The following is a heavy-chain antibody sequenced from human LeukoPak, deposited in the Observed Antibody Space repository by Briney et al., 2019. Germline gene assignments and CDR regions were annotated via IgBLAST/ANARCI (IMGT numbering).Heavy chain of an antibody. V-gene: IGHV3-9*01. CDR2: ISWDSNSR. Sequence: GRSLRLSCAASGFTFDDYAMHWVRQAPGKGLEWVSGISWDSNSRGYADSVKGRFTISGDNAKNSLYLQMNSLRAEDTALYYCAKDGRDPNYYYYMDVWGKGTTVTVSS. CDR1: GFTFDDYA. D-gene: IGHD3-10*01. CDR3: AKDGRDPNYYYYMDV. J-gene: IGHJ6*03.